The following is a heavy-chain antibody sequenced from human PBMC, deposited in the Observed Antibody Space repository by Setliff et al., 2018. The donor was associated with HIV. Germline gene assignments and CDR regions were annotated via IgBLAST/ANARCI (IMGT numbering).Heavy chain of an antibody. J-gene: IGHJ4*02. CDR3: ARLRVSSSSQTFDH. CDR1: GGSLSNQY. CDR2: IYYSGTT. Sequence: SETLSLTCTVSGGSLSNQYWSWIRQPQGKGLEWIGYIYYSGTTHYNPSLKSRVAMSVDTSKNQFSLDLTSVTPADTAVYYCARLRVSSSSQTFDHWGQGILVTVSS. V-gene: IGHV4-59*11. D-gene: IGHD6-6*01.